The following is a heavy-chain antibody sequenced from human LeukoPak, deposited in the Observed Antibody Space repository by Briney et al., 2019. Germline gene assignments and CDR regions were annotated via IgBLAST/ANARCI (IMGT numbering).Heavy chain of an antibody. CDR3: ARDLSVTGDFDY. J-gene: IGHJ4*02. CDR1: GFTFSSYG. D-gene: IGHD7-27*01. Sequence: GRSLRLSCATSGFTFSSYGMHWVRQAPGKGLEWVAVISYDGSNKYYADSVKGRFTISRDNAENSLYLQMNSLRAEDTAVYYCARDLSVTGDFDYWGQGTLVTVSS. CDR2: ISYDGSNK. V-gene: IGHV3-30*03.